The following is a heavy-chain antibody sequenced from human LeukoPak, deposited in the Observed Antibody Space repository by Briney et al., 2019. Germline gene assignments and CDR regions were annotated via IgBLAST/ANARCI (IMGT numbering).Heavy chain of an antibody. CDR1: VGSVSSGSYY. V-gene: IGHV4-61*01. D-gene: IGHD6-19*01. Sequence: SETLSLTCTVSVGSVSSGSYYGIWIRQPPGKGLEWFGYIYYSGSTNYKTSRKSRVTTSVDTSKNQFSLKLSSVTAADTAVYYCATMHSSAWYSYWGQGTLVTVSS. CDR2: IYYSGST. CDR3: ATMHSSAWYSY. J-gene: IGHJ4*02.